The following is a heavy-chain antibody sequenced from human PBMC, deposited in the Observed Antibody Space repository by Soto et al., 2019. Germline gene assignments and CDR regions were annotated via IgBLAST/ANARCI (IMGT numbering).Heavy chain of an antibody. Sequence: EVQLVESGGGLVQPGRSLRLSCAASGFTFDDYAMHWVRQAPGKGLEWVSGISWNSGSIGYADSVKGRFTISRDNAKNALYLQMNSLGAEETALYYCGRGEGGYWGQGTLVTVSS. J-gene: IGHJ4*02. CDR1: GFTFDDYA. D-gene: IGHD3-16*01. CDR3: GRGEGGY. CDR2: ISWNSGSI. V-gene: IGHV3-9*01.